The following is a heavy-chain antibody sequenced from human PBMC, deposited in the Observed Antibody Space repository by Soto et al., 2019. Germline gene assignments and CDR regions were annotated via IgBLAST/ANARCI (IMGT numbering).Heavy chain of an antibody. CDR1: GGTFSRYA. CDR2: IIPIFGTA. D-gene: IGHD1-26*01. CDR3: ARAIVGPTTTGWLDP. V-gene: IGHV1-69*13. Sequence: SVKVSCKASGGTFSRYAISWVRQAPGQGLEWMGGIIPIFGTANYAQKFQGRVTITADESTSTAYMELSSLRFEDTAVYYCARAIVGPTTTGWLDPRGQGTLVTVSS. J-gene: IGHJ5*02.